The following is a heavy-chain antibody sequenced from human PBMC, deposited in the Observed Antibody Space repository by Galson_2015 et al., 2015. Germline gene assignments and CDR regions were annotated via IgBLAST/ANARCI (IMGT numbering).Heavy chain of an antibody. V-gene: IGHV3-23*01. D-gene: IGHD2-2*01. CDR3: AKAGVVPAVSENYYYGMDV. CDR2: ISGSGGST. Sequence: SLRLSCAASGFTFSSYAMSWVRQAPGKGLEWVSAISGSGGSTYYADSVKGRFTISRDNSKNTLYLQMNSLRAEDTAVYYCAKAGVVPAVSENYYYGMDVWGQGTTVTVSS. J-gene: IGHJ6*02. CDR1: GFTFSSYA.